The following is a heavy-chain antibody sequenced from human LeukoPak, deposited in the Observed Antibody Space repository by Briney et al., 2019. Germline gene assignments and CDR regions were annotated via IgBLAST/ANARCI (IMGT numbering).Heavy chain of an antibody. CDR2: ISSSSSYI. Sequence: PGGSLRLSCAASGFTFSSYSMNWVRQAPGKGLEWVSSISSSSSYIYYADSVKGRFTISRDNAKNSLYLQMNSLRAEDTAVYYCARDCIGDDYIWGSYRPLADYWGQGTLVTVSS. CDR1: GFTFSSYS. D-gene: IGHD3-16*02. V-gene: IGHV3-21*01. J-gene: IGHJ4*02. CDR3: ARDCIGDDYIWGSYRPLADY.